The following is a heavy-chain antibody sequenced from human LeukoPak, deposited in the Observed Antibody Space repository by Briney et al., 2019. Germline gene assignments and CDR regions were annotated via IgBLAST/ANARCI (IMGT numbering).Heavy chain of an antibody. Sequence: PGRSLRLSCAASGFAFSSYVMHWVRQTPGKGLVWVSRINSDGSSTIYADSVKGRFTISRDNARNTLYLQVNSLRAEDTAVYRCARDGRAPLYYYDSSGYIDYWGQGTLVTVSS. V-gene: IGHV3-74*01. D-gene: IGHD3-22*01. CDR2: INSDGSST. CDR1: GFAFSSYV. J-gene: IGHJ4*02. CDR3: ARDGRAPLYYYDSSGYIDY.